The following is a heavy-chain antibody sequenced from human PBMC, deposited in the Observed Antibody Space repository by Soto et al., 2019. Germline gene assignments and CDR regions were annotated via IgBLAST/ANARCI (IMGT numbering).Heavy chain of an antibody. V-gene: IGHV1-18*01. CDR1: GYSFIAYG. CDR3: ARGRRTLIGRSYDTSGYFDY. Sequence: QVQLVQSGAEVKEPGASVKVSCKASGYSFIAYGLSWVRQAPGQGLERMGWISVYNGNTNYAQKFQGRASMTPDTSTSTVYMELRNLRCDDTAFYYCARGRRTLIGRSYDTSGYFDYWGQGTLVTVSS. D-gene: IGHD3-22*01. CDR2: ISVYNGNT. J-gene: IGHJ4*02.